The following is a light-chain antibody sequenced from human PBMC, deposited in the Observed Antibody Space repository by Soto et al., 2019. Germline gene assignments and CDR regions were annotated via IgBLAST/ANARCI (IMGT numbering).Light chain of an antibody. CDR1: QSVSNY. J-gene: IGKJ5*01. Sequence: EIVMTQSPATLSVSPGERATLSCRASQSVSNYVAWYQQKPGQAPRLLIYDASNRATGIPARFSGSGSGTEFTLTISSLQSEDFAVYYCQQYNNWPSITFGQGTRLENK. V-gene: IGKV3D-15*01. CDR3: QQYNNWPSIT. CDR2: DAS.